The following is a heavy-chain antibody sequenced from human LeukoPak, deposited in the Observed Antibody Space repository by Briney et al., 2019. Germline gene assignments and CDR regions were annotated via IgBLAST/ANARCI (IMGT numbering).Heavy chain of an antibody. V-gene: IGHV4-39*07. CDR3: ARAWGWELLRIYFDY. CDR2: IYYSGST. D-gene: IGHD1-26*01. Sequence: SETLSLTCTVSGGSISSSSYYWGWIRQPPGKGLEWIGSIYYSGSTYYNPSLKSRVTISVDTSKNQFSLELSSVTAADTAVYYCARAWGWELLRIYFDYWGQGTLVTVSS. CDR1: GGSISSSSYY. J-gene: IGHJ4*02.